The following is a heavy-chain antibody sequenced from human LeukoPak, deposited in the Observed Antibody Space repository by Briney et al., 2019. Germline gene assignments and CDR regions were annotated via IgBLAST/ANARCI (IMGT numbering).Heavy chain of an antibody. CDR1: GGSITNYY. CDR3: ARLYGRAFDY. D-gene: IGHD2-15*01. V-gene: IGHV4-59*01. J-gene: IGHJ4*02. Sequence: PSETLSLTCTVSGGSITNYYWTYIRQPPGEGLEWVGYIYYSGSTSYNPSLKSRITISVDTSNNQFSLKLNSVTAADTAVYYCARLYGRAFDYWGPGTLVTVSS. CDR2: IYYSGST.